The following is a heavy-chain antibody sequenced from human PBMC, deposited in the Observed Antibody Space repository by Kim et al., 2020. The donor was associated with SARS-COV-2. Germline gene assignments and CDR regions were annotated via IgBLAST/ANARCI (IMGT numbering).Heavy chain of an antibody. CDR1: GGTFSSYG. Sequence: SVKVSCKASGGTFSSYGISWVRQAPGQGLEWMGGIIPIFGTANYAQKFQGRVTITADDSSSTAYMELSSLRSEDTAVYYCARVIGAAAGWGDWFDPWGQGTLVTVSS. J-gene: IGHJ5*02. CDR3: ARVIGAAAGWGDWFDP. V-gene: IGHV1-69*13. CDR2: IIPIFGTA. D-gene: IGHD6-13*01.